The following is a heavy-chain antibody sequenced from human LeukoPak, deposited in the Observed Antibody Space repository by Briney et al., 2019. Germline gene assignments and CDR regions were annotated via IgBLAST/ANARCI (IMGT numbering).Heavy chain of an antibody. CDR3: ARNIMTYCSGGSCLNFDY. CDR1: GGSISSYY. V-gene: IGHV4-59*08. Sequence: SETLSLTCTVSGGSISSYYWSWIRQPPGKGLEWIGYIYYSGSTNYNPSLKSRVTISVDTSKNQFSLKLSSVTAADTAVYYCARNIMTYCSGGSCLNFDYWGQGTLVTVSS. CDR2: IYYSGST. D-gene: IGHD2-15*01. J-gene: IGHJ4*02.